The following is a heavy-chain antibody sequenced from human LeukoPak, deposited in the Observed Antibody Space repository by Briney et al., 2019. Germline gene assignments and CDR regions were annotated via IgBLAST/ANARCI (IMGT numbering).Heavy chain of an antibody. V-gene: IGHV3-53*01. Sequence: GGSLRLSCAASGFTVSSNYMSWVRQAPGEGLEWVSVIYSGGSTYYADSVKGRFTISRDNSKNTLYLQMNSLRAEDTAVYYCARGLLYDSGWYYFDYWGQGTLVTVSS. J-gene: IGHJ4*02. CDR3: ARGLLYDSGWYYFDY. D-gene: IGHD6-13*01. CDR1: GFTVSSNY. CDR2: IYSGGST.